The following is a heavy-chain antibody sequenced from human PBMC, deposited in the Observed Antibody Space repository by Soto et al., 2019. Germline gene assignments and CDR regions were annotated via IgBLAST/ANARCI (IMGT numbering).Heavy chain of an antibody. CDR3: WREADDIPLGACDI. D-gene: IGHD3-9*01. J-gene: IGHJ3*02. Sequence: EVVLLESGGGLVQPGGSLRLSCVASGFTFSNYGMSWVRQAPGKGLEWVSHISGSGDSTYYADSVKGRFTISRDNSKNTLRLEMNSLRAGDTAIYYFWREADDIPLGACDIWGQGTMVTVSS. CDR2: ISGSGDST. CDR1: GFTFSNYG. V-gene: IGHV3-23*01.